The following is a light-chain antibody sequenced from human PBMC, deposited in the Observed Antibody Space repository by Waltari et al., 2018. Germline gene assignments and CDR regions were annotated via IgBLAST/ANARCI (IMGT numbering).Light chain of an antibody. CDR2: DTY. V-gene: IGLV8-61*01. CDR1: SGSVSNGHF. Sequence: QTLVTQESSFSVSPGGTVTLTCALSSGSVSNGHFPSWYQQTPGQTPRTLSDDTYIRASGVPDRFSGSILGNKAALTITGAQADDDCDYYCLIYLGAGFWAFGGGTKLTVL. CDR3: LIYLGAGFWA. J-gene: IGLJ3*02.